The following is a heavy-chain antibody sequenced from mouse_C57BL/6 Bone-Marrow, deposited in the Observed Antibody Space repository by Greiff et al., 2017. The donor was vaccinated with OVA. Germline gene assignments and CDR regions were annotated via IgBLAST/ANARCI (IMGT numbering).Heavy chain of an antibody. J-gene: IGHJ4*01. CDR2: IYPRSGNT. D-gene: IGHD3-3*01. V-gene: IGHV1-81*01. Sequence: VKLQESGAELARPGASVKLSCKASGYTFTSYGISWVKQRTGQGLEWIGEIYPRSGNTYYNEKFKGKATLTADKSSSTAYMELRSLTSEDSAVYFCARSRGRYYAMDYWGQGTSVTVSS. CDR1: GYTFTSYG. CDR3: ARSRGRYYAMDY.